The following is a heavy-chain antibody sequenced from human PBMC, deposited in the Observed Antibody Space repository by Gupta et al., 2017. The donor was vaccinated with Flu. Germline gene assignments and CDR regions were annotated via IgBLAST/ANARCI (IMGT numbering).Heavy chain of an antibody. Sequence: DVHLVESGGGLVQPGKSLRLSCAASGFGFDDYAMNWVRQVPGKGLEWVAGLTWDSKKIAYADSVQGRFTISRDNAKKSLYRQMNSLSAEDSALYYCAKPRFPLTPDDTSGYYLGLALDVWGQGTMVNVXS. V-gene: IGHV3-9*01. CDR1: GFGFDDYA. D-gene: IGHD3-22*01. CDR2: LTWDSKKI. J-gene: IGHJ3*01. CDR3: AKPRFPLTPDDTSGYYLGLALDV.